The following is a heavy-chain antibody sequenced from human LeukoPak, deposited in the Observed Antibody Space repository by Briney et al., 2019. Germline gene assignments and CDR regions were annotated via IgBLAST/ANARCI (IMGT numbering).Heavy chain of an antibody. Sequence: SVKVSCKASGGTFSSYAISWVRQAPGQGLEWMGRIIPIFGTANYAQRFQGRATITTDESTSTAYMELSSLRSEDTAVYYCARLDFWSGYYFDYWGQGTLVTVSS. CDR3: ARLDFWSGYYFDY. D-gene: IGHD3-3*01. CDR2: IIPIFGTA. J-gene: IGHJ4*02. CDR1: GGTFSSYA. V-gene: IGHV1-69*05.